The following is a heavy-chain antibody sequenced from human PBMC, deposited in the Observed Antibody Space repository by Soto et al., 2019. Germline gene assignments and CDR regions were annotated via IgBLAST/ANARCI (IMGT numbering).Heavy chain of an antibody. CDR1: GYTFTSYG. Sequence: QVQLVQSGAEVKKPGASVKVSCKASGYTFTSYGISWVRQAPGQGLEWMGWISAYNGNTNYAQKLQGRVTMTTDTSTSTAYMELRRLRSDDTAVYYCARDKYCSSTSCYADWFDPWGQGTLVTVSS. CDR3: ARDKYCSSTSCYADWFDP. V-gene: IGHV1-18*01. D-gene: IGHD2-2*01. J-gene: IGHJ5*02. CDR2: ISAYNGNT.